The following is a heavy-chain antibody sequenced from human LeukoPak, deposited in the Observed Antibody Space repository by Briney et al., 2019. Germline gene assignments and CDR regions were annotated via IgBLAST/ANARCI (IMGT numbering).Heavy chain of an antibody. J-gene: IGHJ4*02. D-gene: IGHD3-3*01. CDR3: ARGPTIFAFDY. CDR1: GFVFSGYG. CDR2: VWHDGSNK. V-gene: IGHV3-33*01. Sequence: GGSLRLSCEASGFVFSGYGMHWVRQTPGKGLEWVAVVWHDGSNKYYRDSVKGRFTISRDNSKNTLFLQMNSLRAEDTAVYYCARGPTIFAFDYWGQGTLVTVSS.